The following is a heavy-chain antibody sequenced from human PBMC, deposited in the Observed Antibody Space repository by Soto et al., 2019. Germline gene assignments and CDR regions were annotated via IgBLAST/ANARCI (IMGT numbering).Heavy chain of an antibody. V-gene: IGHV1-18*04. CDR2: ISPYNNDT. CDR1: GYTFTRDG. Sequence: ASVKVSCKTSGYTFTRDGISWLRQAPGQGLEWMGWISPYNNDTKYAQVFQGRVTMTTDTSTRTVYMDLRSLTSDDTAVYYCATTRSAYYGSGSLDYWGQGTLVTVSS. CDR3: ATTRSAYYGSGSLDY. D-gene: IGHD3-10*01. J-gene: IGHJ4*02.